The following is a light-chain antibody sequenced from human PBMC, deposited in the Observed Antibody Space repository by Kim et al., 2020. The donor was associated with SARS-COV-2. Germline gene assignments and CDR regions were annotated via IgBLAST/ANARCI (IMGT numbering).Light chain of an antibody. CDR2: GNS. CDR1: SSNIGAAYD. J-gene: IGLJ3*02. V-gene: IGLV1-40*01. CDR3: QSYDSSLSGWV. Sequence: QRVTISCTGSSSNIGAAYDVHWYQHLPGTAPKLLIYGNSNRPSGVPDRFSGSKSGTSASLAITGLQAEDEADYYCQSYDSSLSGWVFGGGTKLTVL.